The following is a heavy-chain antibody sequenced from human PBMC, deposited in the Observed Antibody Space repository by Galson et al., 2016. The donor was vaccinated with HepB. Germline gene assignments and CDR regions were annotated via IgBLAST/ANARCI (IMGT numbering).Heavy chain of an antibody. J-gene: IGHJ4*02. V-gene: IGHV3-30*03. CDR3: ARDLSGRYTIDY. D-gene: IGHD1-26*01. CDR2: IAHDENYE. Sequence: SLRLSCADSRLTFRSLGLHWVRQAPGKGLEWLAYIAHDENYENYADSVRGRFTISRDNSKNTLYLQMNSLRVEDTAVYYCARDLSGRYTIDYWGQGTLVTVSS. CDR1: RLTFRSLG.